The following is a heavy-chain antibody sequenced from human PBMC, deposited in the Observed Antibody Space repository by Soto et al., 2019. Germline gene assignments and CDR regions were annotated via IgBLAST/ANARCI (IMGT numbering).Heavy chain of an antibody. D-gene: IGHD2-8*01. CDR2: ISSSSSTI. V-gene: IGHV3-48*01. J-gene: IGHJ4*02. CDR1: GFTFSSYS. CDR3: AREIMSYAAY. Sequence: EVQLVESGGGLVQSGGSLRLSCAASGFTFSSYSMNWVRQAPGKGLEWVSYISSSSSTIYYADSVTGRFTISRDNAKNSLYLQMSSLRAEDTAVYYCAREIMSYAAYWGQGTLVTVSS.